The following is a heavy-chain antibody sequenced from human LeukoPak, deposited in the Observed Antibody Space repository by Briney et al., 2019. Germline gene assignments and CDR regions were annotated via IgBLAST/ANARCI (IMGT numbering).Heavy chain of an antibody. D-gene: IGHD1-1*01. J-gene: IGHJ5*02. CDR2: IYYSGST. CDR3: ARDLGGTGENWFDP. V-gene: IGHV4-59*01. Sequence: SETLSLTCTVSGGSISSYYWSWIRQPPGKGLEWIGYIYYSGSTNYNPSLKSRVTISVDTSKNQFSLQLSSVTAADTAVYYCARDLGGTGENWFDPWGQGTLVTVSS. CDR1: GGSISSYY.